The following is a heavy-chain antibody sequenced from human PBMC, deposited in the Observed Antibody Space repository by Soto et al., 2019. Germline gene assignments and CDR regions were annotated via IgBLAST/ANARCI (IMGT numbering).Heavy chain of an antibody. J-gene: IGHJ4*02. CDR3: AKDTSGRSAPTGFAD. Sequence: GGSLRLSCAASGFTFSSYGMHWVRQAPGKGLEWVAVISYDGSNKYYADSVKGRFTISRDNSKNTLYLQMNSLRAEDTAVYYCAKDTSGRSAPTGFADWGQGALVTVSS. D-gene: IGHD2-15*01. CDR1: GFTFSSYG. CDR2: ISYDGSNK. V-gene: IGHV3-30*18.